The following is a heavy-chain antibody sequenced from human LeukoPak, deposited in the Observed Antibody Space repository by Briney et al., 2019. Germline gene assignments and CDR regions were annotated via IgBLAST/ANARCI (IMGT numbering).Heavy chain of an antibody. CDR2: ISAYNGNT. D-gene: IGHD3-22*01. CDR1: GYTFTSYG. CDR3: ARVTFDITMIEYYSDY. Sequence: ASVKVSCKASGYTFTSYGITWVRQAPGQGLEWMGWISAYNGNTNYAQKLQGRVTMTTDTSTSTAYMELRSLRSDDTAVYYCARVTFDITMIEYYSDYWGQGTLVTVSS. V-gene: IGHV1-18*04. J-gene: IGHJ4*02.